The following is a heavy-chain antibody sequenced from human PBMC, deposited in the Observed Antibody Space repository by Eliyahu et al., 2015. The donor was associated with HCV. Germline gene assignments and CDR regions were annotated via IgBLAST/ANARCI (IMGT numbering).Heavy chain of an antibody. CDR3: ARGAGETTWEAFDI. Sequence: QVQLQESGPGLVKPSETLSLSCTISGGSISGYYWSWIRQPAGKGLEWIGRIYSNEGTNYNPSLRSRVTLSVDMFKNQLYLRLSSVTAADTAVYYCARGAGETTWEAFDIWGHGTMVTTSS. J-gene: IGHJ3*02. CDR1: GGSISGYY. CDR2: IYSNEGT. V-gene: IGHV4-4*07. D-gene: IGHD2/OR15-2a*01.